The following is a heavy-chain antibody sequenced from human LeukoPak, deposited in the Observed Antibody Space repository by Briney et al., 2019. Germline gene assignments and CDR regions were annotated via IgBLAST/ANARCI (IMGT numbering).Heavy chain of an antibody. Sequence: PSETLSLTCAVYGGSFSGYYWSWIRQPPGKGLEWIGEINHSGSTNYNPSLKSRVTISVDTSKNQFSLKLSSVTAADTAVYYCARRTKYYYGSGSYWPTWGQGTLVTVSS. D-gene: IGHD3-10*01. CDR1: GGSFSGYY. CDR3: ARRTKYYYGSGSYWPT. J-gene: IGHJ5*02. CDR2: INHSGST. V-gene: IGHV4-34*01.